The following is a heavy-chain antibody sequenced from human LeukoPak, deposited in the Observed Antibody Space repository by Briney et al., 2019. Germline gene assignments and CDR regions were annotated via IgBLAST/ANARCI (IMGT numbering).Heavy chain of an antibody. J-gene: IGHJ4*02. CDR3: ARDGPYSSSDYFDY. V-gene: IGHV4-59*01. CDR1: GGSISSYY. Sequence: SETLSLTCTVSGGSISSYYWSWIRQPPGKGLEWIRYIYYSGSTNYNPSLKSRVTISVDTSKNQFSLKLSSVTAADTAVYYCARDGPYSSSDYFDYWGQGTLVTVSS. CDR2: IYYSGST. D-gene: IGHD6-6*01.